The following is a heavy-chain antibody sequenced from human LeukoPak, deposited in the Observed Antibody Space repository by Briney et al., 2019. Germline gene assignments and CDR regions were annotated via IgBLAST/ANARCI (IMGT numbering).Heavy chain of an antibody. CDR1: GGSISSYY. CDR2: IYYSGST. CDR3: ARSYYYDSSGPSGY. Sequence: PSETLSLTCTVSGGSISSYYWSWIRQPPGKGLEWIGYIYYSGSTNYNPSLKSRVTISVDTSKNQFSLKLSSVTAADTAVYYCARSYYYDSSGPSGYWGQGTLVTVSS. J-gene: IGHJ4*02. D-gene: IGHD3-22*01. V-gene: IGHV4-59*01.